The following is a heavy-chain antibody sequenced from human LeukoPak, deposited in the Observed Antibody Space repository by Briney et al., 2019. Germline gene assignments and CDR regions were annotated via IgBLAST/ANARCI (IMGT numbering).Heavy chain of an antibody. V-gene: IGHV4-59*01. CDR1: GGSISSYY. CDR3: AEGGGNSGLLTW. Sequence: PSKTLSLTCTVSGGSISSYYWSWIRQPPGKGLEWIGYIYYSGSTNYNPSLKSRVTISVDTSKNQFSLKLSSVTAADTAVYYCAEGGGNSGLLTWWGQGTLVTVSS. CDR2: IYYSGST. D-gene: IGHD4-23*01. J-gene: IGHJ4*02.